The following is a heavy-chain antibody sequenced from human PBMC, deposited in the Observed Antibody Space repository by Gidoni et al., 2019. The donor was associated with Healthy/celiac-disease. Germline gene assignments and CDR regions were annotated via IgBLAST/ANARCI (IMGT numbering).Heavy chain of an antibody. V-gene: IGHV3-23*01. CDR3: AKEWELLPLRYFDL. CDR2: ISGSGGST. CDR1: RFTLSSYA. J-gene: IGHJ2*01. D-gene: IGHD1-26*01. Sequence: EVQLLKSGGGLVQPGGSLRLSCAPSRFTLSSYAMSWVRQAPGKGLEWVSAISGSGGSTYYADTVKGLFTIARDNSKNTLYLQMNSLRAEDTAVYYCAKEWELLPLRYFDLWGRGTLVTVSS.